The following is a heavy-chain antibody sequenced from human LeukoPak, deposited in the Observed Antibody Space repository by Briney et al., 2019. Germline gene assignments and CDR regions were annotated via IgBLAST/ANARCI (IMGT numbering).Heavy chain of an antibody. CDR2: IDPSDAYT. CDR1: GYSFTSYW. D-gene: IGHD6-6*01. Sequence: GESLKISCKGSGYSFTSYWISWVRQMPGKGLEWMGRIDPSDAYTNYSPSFQGHVTISAGKSISTAYLQWSRLKASDTAMYYCARARPELDYWGQGTLVTVSS. CDR3: ARARPELDY. V-gene: IGHV5-10-1*01. J-gene: IGHJ4*02.